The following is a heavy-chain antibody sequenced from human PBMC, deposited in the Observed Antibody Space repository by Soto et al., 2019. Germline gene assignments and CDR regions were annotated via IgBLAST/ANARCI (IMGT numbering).Heavy chain of an antibody. CDR2: ISYDGSNK. CDR3: ARDGHITMIVMAEPAFDI. V-gene: IGHV3-30-3*01. CDR1: GFTFSTYA. Sequence: PGGSLRLSCAASGFTFSTYAMHWVRQAPGKGLEWVAVISYDGSNKYYADFVKGRFTISRDNSKNTLYLQMNSLKAEDTAVYYYARDGHITMIVMAEPAFDIWGQGTMVTVSS. J-gene: IGHJ3*02. D-gene: IGHD3-22*01.